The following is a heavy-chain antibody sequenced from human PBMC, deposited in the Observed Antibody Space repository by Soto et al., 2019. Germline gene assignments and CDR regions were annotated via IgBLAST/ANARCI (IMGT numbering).Heavy chain of an antibody. CDR3: ASCPITGTTYYYYGMDV. D-gene: IGHD1-7*01. J-gene: IGHJ6*02. CDR2: IIPIFGTA. Sequence: QVQLVQSGAEVKKPGSSVKVSCKASGGTFSSYAISWVRQAPGQGLKWMGGIIPIFGTANYAQKFQGRVTMTADESTSTAYMELSSLRSEDTAGYYCASCPITGTTYYYYGMDVWGQGTTVTVSS. V-gene: IGHV1-69*01. CDR1: GGTFSSYA.